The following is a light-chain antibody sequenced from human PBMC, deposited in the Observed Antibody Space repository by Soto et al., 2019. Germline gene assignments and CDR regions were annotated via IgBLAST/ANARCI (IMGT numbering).Light chain of an antibody. CDR1: SSNIGSNY. Sequence: QSVLTQPPSASGTPGQGVSISCSGSSSNIGSNYVYWYQQLPGTAPRLLIYNNNQRPSGVPDRFSASKSGTSASLAIRGLRSDDEADYYCSTWDVSLSGYVFGAGNKVTVL. CDR3: STWDVSLSGYV. V-gene: IGLV1-47*02. J-gene: IGLJ1*01. CDR2: NNN.